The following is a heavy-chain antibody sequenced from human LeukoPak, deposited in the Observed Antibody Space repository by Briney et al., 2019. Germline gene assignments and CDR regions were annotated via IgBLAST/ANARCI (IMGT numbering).Heavy chain of an antibody. V-gene: IGHV1-24*01. CDR2: FDPEDGET. CDR3: ATPGIAVAGGGGFDY. Sequence: ASVKVSCKVSGYTLTELSMHWVRQAPGKGLEWMGGFDPEDGETIYAQKFQGRVTMTEDTSTDTAYMELSSLRSEGTAVYYCATPGIAVAGGGGFDYWGQGTLVTVSS. CDR1: GYTLTELS. J-gene: IGHJ4*02. D-gene: IGHD6-19*01.